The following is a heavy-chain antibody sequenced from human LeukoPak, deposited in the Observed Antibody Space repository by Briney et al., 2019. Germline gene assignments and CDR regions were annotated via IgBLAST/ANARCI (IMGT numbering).Heavy chain of an antibody. CDR3: AIPRRGAFDI. J-gene: IGHJ3*02. CDR2: IYYSGST. CDR1: GGSISSSSYY. Sequence: SETLSLTCTVSGGSISSSSYYWGWIRQPPGKGLEWIGSIYYSGSTYYNPSLKSRVTISVDKSKNQFSLKLSSVTAADTAVYYCAIPRRGAFDIWGQGTMVTVSS. V-gene: IGHV4-39*07.